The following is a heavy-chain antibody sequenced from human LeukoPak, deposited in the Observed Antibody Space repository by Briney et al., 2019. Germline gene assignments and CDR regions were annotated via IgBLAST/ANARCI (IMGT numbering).Heavy chain of an antibody. D-gene: IGHD3-3*01. CDR2: ISGSGGST. CDR3: ARDQGYYDFWSGYYTVDY. J-gene: IGHJ4*02. Sequence: GGSLRLSCAASGFTFSSYAMSWVRQAPGKGLEWVSAISGSGGSTYYADSVKGRFTISRDNAKNSLYLQMNSLRAEDTAVYYCARDQGYYDFWSGYYTVDYWGQGTLVTVSS. V-gene: IGHV3-23*01. CDR1: GFTFSSYA.